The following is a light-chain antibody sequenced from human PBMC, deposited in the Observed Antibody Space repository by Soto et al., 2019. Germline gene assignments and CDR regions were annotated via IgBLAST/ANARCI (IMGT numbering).Light chain of an antibody. CDR3: QQRSRWIT. CDR1: QSVSSN. J-gene: IGKJ5*01. Sequence: EIVMTQSPATLSVSPGERATLSCRASQSVSSNLAWYQQKPGQAPRLLIYDTSNRATGVPARFSGSGSGTDFTLTISSLEPEDFAVYYCQQRSRWITFGQGTRLEI. CDR2: DTS. V-gene: IGKV3-11*01.